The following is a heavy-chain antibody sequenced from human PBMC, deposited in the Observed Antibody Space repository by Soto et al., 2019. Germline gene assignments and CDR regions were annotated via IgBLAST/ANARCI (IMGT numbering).Heavy chain of an antibody. J-gene: IGHJ6*02. CDR2: ISSSSSYI. CDR3: ARDHRITMVHYYYYGMDV. Sequence: GGSLSLSCAASGFTFCSYSMNWVRQAPGKGLEWVSSISSSSSYIYYADSVKGRFTISRDNSKNTLYLQMNSLRAEDTAVYYCARDHRITMVHYYYYGMDVWGQGTTVTVPS. D-gene: IGHD3-10*01. CDR1: GFTFCSYS. V-gene: IGHV3-21*01.